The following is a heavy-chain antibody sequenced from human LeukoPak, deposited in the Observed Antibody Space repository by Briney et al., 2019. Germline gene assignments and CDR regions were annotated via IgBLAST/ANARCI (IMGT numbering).Heavy chain of an antibody. Sequence: SETRSLTCTVSGYSISSGYYWGWIRQPPGKGLEWIGSIYHSGSTYYNPSLKSRVTISVDTSNNHFSLKLSSVTAADTAVYYCARSENSSSSFFYYYMDVWGKGTTVTVSS. CDR1: GYSISSGYY. D-gene: IGHD6-6*01. V-gene: IGHV4-38-2*02. CDR2: IYHSGST. J-gene: IGHJ6*03. CDR3: ARSENSSSSFFYYYMDV.